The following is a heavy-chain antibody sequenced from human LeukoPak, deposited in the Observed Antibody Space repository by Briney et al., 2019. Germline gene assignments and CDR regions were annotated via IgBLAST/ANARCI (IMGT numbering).Heavy chain of an antibody. J-gene: IGHJ3*02. CDR3: ARGFSSGWYGGDAFDI. V-gene: IGHV3-33*01. CDR2: IQSDGSIK. D-gene: IGHD6-19*01. CDR1: GFTFSSYG. Sequence: GGSLRLSCAASGFTFSSYGMHWVRLAPGKGLEWVAAIQSDGSIKYYADSVKGRFTISRDDSKNTLYLQMNSLRAEDTAMYYCARGFSSGWYGGDAFDIWGQGTMVTVSS.